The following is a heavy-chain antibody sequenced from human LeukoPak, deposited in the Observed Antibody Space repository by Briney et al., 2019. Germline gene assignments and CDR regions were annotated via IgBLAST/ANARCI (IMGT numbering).Heavy chain of an antibody. J-gene: IGHJ4*02. CDR2: IYSGGST. Sequence: TGGSLRLSCAASGFTVSTNYMNWVRQAPGKGLEWVSVIYSGGSTYYADSVKGRFTISRDNSKNTLYLQMNSLRAEDTAVYYCARDGFSSGWGLAYWGQGTLVTVSS. V-gene: IGHV3-53*01. CDR1: GFTVSTNY. CDR3: ARDGFSSGWGLAY. D-gene: IGHD6-25*01.